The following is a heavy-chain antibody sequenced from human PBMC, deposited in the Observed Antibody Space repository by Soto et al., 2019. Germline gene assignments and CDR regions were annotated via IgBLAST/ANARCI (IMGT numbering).Heavy chain of an antibody. Sequence: QLQLQESGPGLVKPSETLSLTCTVSGGSISSINDYWGWIRQPPGKGLEWIGSIYYSGSSYYNPSLKSRXXIXVXXSKNQFSLKLNSVPAADTAVYYCARHAYYASGSYSWGQGTLVTVSS. CDR1: GGSISSINDY. V-gene: IGHV4-39*01. CDR3: ARHAYYASGSYS. J-gene: IGHJ5*02. CDR2: IYYSGSS. D-gene: IGHD3-10*01.